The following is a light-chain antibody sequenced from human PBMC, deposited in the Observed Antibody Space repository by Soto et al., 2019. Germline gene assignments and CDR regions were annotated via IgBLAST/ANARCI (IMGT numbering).Light chain of an antibody. CDR1: SSDVGGYNY. CDR3: SSYTTSNTRQIV. Sequence: QSVLTQPASVSGSPGQSITISCTGTSSDVGGYNYVSWYQHHPGKAPKLMIYDVSNRPSGVSNRFSGSKSGNTASLTISGLQPEDEADYYCSSYTTSNTRQIVFGTGTQVTVL. J-gene: IGLJ1*01. V-gene: IGLV2-14*03. CDR2: DVS.